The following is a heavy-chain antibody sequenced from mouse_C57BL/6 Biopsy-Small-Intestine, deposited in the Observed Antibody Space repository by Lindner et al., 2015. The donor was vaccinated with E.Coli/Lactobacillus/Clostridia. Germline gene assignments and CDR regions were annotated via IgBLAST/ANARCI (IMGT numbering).Heavy chain of an antibody. CDR1: GYTFTDYE. D-gene: IGHD4-1*01. CDR3: TRSGTGNLDY. V-gene: IGHV1-15*01. CDR2: IDPETGGT. J-gene: IGHJ2*01. Sequence: QLQESGAELVRPGASVTLSCKASGYTFTDYEMHWVKQTPVHGLEWIGAIDPETGGTAYNQKFRGKAILTADKSSSTAYMELRSQTSEDSAVYFCTRSGTGNLDYWGQGTTLTVSS.